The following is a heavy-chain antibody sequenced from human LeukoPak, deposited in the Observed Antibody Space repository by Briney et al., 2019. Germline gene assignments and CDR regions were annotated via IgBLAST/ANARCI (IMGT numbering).Heavy chain of an antibody. V-gene: IGHV4-31*03. Sequence: SETLSLTCTVSGGSITSAGYYWSWIRQPPGKGLEWVGYIYNSGTTYYNPSLKSRVTVSEDTSKNQFSLKLSSVTAADTAVYLCARLTGTSYLDYWGQGTLVTVSS. CDR1: GGSITSAGYY. CDR2: IYNSGTT. J-gene: IGHJ4*02. D-gene: IGHD7-27*01. CDR3: ARLTGTSYLDY.